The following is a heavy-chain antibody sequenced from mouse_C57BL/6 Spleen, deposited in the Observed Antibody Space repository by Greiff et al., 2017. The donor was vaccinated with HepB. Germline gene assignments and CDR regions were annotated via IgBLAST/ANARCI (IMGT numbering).Heavy chain of an antibody. CDR2: INPGSGGN. V-gene: IGHV1-54*01. J-gene: IGHJ2*01. Sequence: QVQLQQSGAELVRPGTSVKVSCKASGYAFTNYLIEWVKQRPGQGLEWIGVINPGSGGNNYNEKFKGKATLTADKSSSTAYMQLSSLTSEDSAVYFCARKDFWGFDYWGQGTTLTVSS. CDR3: ARKDFWGFDY. CDR1: GYAFTNYL.